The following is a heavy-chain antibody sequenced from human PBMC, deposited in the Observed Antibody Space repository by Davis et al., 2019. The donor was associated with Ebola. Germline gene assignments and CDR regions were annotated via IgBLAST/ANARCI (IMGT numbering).Heavy chain of an antibody. D-gene: IGHD3-22*01. V-gene: IGHV3-11*04. CDR3: ARESSAESCFDY. J-gene: IGHJ4*02. Sequence: PGGSLRLSCAASGFTFSDYYMSWIRQAPGKGLEWVSYISGGGRTIYHADSVKGRFTISRDNSKNTLYLQMNSLRAEDTAVYYCARESSAESCFDYWGQGTLVTVSS. CDR1: GFTFSDYY. CDR2: ISGGGRTI.